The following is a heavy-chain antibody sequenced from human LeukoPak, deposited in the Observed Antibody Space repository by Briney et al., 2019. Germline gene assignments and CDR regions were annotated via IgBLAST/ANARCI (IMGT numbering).Heavy chain of an antibody. Sequence: GGSLRLSCAVSGITFSDYYMSWIRQAPGKGLEWVSAISGSGGSAYYADSVEGRFTISRDNSKNTLYLQMNSLRAEDTAVYYCARDHRPLNYYDTSGGFDIWGQGTMVTVSS. CDR3: ARDHRPLNYYDTSGGFDI. J-gene: IGHJ3*02. V-gene: IGHV3-23*01. CDR2: ISGSGGSA. CDR1: GITFSDYY. D-gene: IGHD3-22*01.